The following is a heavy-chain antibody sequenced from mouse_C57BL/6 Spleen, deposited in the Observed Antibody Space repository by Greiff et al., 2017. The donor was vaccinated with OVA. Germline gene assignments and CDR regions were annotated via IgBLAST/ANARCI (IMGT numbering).Heavy chain of an antibody. Sequence: QVQLQQPGTELVKPGASVKLSCKASGYPFTSYWMHWVQQRPGQGLEWIGNINPSNGGTNYNATFKSTATLPVDKSSRTAYMQLSSLTSEDSAVYYCARRYYDYDRVYYFDYWGQGTTLTVSS. CDR2: INPSNGGT. V-gene: IGHV1-53*01. CDR1: GYPFTSYW. D-gene: IGHD2-4*01. J-gene: IGHJ2*01. CDR3: ARRYYDYDRVYYFDY.